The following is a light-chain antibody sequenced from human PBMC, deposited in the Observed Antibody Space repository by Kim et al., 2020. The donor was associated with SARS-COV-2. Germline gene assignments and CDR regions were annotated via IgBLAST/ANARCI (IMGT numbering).Light chain of an antibody. V-gene: IGKV3-15*01. Sequence: VMTQSPATLSVSPGERVTLFCRASQSISSQLAWYQQRPGQPPRLLIYAASTRATGIPARFSGSGSGTEFTLTISSLQPEDFAVYYCQQHSKWPRTFGQGTQVDIK. CDR2: AAS. J-gene: IGKJ1*01. CDR3: QQHSKWPRT. CDR1: QSISSQ.